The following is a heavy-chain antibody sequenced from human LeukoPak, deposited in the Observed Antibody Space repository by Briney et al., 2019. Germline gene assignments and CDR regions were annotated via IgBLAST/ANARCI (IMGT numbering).Heavy chain of an antibody. Sequence: GSSVKVSCKASGGTFSNDAISWVRQAPGQGLEWMGRIIPNLGMAFYAQKFKGRVTITADKSPSTAYMELSSLTSEDTAVYFCARDLVCTMNCKDSWGQGTLVTVSS. V-gene: IGHV1-69*04. J-gene: IGHJ4*02. CDR3: ARDLVCTMNCKDS. CDR1: GGTFSNDA. D-gene: IGHD3/OR15-3a*01. CDR2: IIPNLGMA.